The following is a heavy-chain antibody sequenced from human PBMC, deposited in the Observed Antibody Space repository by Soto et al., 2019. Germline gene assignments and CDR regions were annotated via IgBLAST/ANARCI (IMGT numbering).Heavy chain of an antibody. CDR1: GFTVSSNY. CDR3: ARGPEYSYDLFDP. D-gene: IGHD5-18*01. CDR2: IYSGGST. V-gene: IGHV3-53*01. Sequence: GGSLRLSCAASGFTVSSNYMSWVRQAPGKGLEWVSVIYSGGSTYYADSVKGRFTISRDNSKNTLYLQMNSLRAEDTAVYYCARGPEYSYDLFDPWGQGTLVTFSS. J-gene: IGHJ5*02.